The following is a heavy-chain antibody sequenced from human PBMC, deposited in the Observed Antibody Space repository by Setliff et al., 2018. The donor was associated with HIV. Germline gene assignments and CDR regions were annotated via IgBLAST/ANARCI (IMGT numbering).Heavy chain of an antibody. Sequence: ASVKVSCKVSGYSLTELSMHWVRQASEKGLEWMGRFDPEDGDTLDAQKFQGRVTMTEDTSTDTAYMELSGLRSEDTAVYYCAMDGAGGWLRPMPDYWGQGTLVTVSS. J-gene: IGHJ4*02. CDR3: AMDGAGGWLRPMPDY. D-gene: IGHD5-12*01. CDR2: FDPEDGDT. V-gene: IGHV1-24*01. CDR1: GYSLTELS.